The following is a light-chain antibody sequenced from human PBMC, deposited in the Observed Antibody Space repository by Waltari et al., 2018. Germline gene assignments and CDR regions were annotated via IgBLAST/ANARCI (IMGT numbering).Light chain of an antibody. V-gene: IGKV1-5*03. CDR2: KAS. CDR1: QSISSW. CDR3: QQYDSYPLT. J-gene: IGKJ4*01. Sequence: DIQMTQYPSTLTASVGDRVTITCRASQSISSWLAWHQQKAGKAPKLLIYKASNLESGVPSRFSGSGSGTEFTLTISSLQPDDVATYFCQQYDSYPLTFGGGTKVQSK.